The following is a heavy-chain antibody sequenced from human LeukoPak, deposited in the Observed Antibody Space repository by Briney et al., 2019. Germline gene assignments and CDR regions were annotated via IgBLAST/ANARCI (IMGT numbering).Heavy chain of an antibody. D-gene: IGHD5-18*01. CDR1: GFTFSSYA. CDR3: ARDRAMVVGSSWYYDY. Sequence: PGRTLRLSCAASGFTFSSYAMHWVRQAPGKGLEWVSLIWYDGSNKYYADSVKGRFTISKDNSKNTLYLQMNSLRAEDTALYYCARDRAMVVGSSWYYDYWGQGTLVTVSS. J-gene: IGHJ4*02. V-gene: IGHV3-33*08. CDR2: IWYDGSNK.